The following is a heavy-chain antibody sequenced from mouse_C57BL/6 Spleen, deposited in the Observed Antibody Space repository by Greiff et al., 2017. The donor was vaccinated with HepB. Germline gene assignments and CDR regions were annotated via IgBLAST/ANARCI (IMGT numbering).Heavy chain of an antibody. D-gene: IGHD1-1*01. Sequence: QVQLQQPGAELVKPGASVKLSCKASGYTFTSYWMQWVKQRPGQGLEWIGEIDPSDSYTNYNQKFKGKATLTVDTSSSTAYMQLSSLTSEDSAVYYCARKDEGYYFYAMDYWGQGTSVTVSS. CDR1: GYTFTSYW. CDR2: IDPSDSYT. V-gene: IGHV1-50*01. CDR3: ARKDEGYYFYAMDY. J-gene: IGHJ4*01.